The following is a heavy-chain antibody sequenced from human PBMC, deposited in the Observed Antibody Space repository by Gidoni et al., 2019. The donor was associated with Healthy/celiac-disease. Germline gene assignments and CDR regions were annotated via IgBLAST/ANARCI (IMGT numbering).Heavy chain of an antibody. J-gene: IGHJ4*02. D-gene: IGHD2-21*02. CDR1: GGSISSGGYS. CDR2: IYHSGST. Sequence: QLQLQESGSGLVKPSQTLSLTCAVSGGSISSGGYSWSWIRQPPGKGLEWIGYIYHSGSTYYNPSLKSRVTISVDRSKNQFSLKLSSVTAADTAVYYCARGRRCGGDCHAKFDYWGQGTLVTVSS. V-gene: IGHV4-30-2*01. CDR3: ARGRRCGGDCHAKFDY.